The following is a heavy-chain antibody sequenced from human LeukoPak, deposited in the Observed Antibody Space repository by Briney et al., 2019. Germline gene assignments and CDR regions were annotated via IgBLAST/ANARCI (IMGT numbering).Heavy chain of an antibody. V-gene: IGHV3-7*01. J-gene: IGHJ6*03. D-gene: IGHD3-10*01. CDR2: TREDGSEK. CDR3: AKDQGVLLWFGESYYMDV. CDR1: GFTFSTYW. Sequence: GGSLRLSCTASGFTFSTYWMSWVRQAPGKGLEWVANTREDGSEKYYVDSVKGRFTISRDNSKNTLYPQMNSLRAEDTAVYYCAKDQGVLLWFGESYYMDVWGKGTTVTVSS.